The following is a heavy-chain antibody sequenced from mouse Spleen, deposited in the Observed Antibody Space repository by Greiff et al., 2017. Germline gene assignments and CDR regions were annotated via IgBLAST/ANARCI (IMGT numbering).Heavy chain of an antibody. D-gene: IGHD3-3*01. CDR3: ARGGDGDY. CDR1: GFTFSDYG. V-gene: IGHV5-17*01. CDR2: ISSGSSTI. Sequence: EVKLMESGGGLVKPGGSLKLSCAASGFTFSDYGIHWVRQAPEKGLEWVAYISSGSSTIYYADTVKGRFTISRDNAKNTLFLQMTSLRSEDTAMYYCARGGDGDYWGQGTTLTVSS. J-gene: IGHJ2*01.